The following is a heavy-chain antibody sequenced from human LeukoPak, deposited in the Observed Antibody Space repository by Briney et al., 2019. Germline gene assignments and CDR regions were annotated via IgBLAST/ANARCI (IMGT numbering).Heavy chain of an antibody. CDR1: GFTFSSYA. CDR2: ISGSGGST. Sequence: PGGSLRLSCAASGFTFSSYAMSWVRQAPGKGLEWVSAISGSGGSTYYADSVKGRFTISRDNSKNTLYLQMNSLRAEDTAVYYCAKDYIVVVPAAIEPTCDAFDIWGQGTMVTVSS. D-gene: IGHD2-2*02. CDR3: AKDYIVVVPAAIEPTCDAFDI. V-gene: IGHV3-23*01. J-gene: IGHJ3*02.